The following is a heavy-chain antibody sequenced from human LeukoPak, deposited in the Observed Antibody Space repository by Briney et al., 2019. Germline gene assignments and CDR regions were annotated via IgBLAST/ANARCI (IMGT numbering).Heavy chain of an antibody. V-gene: IGHV3-30*04. D-gene: IGHD6-13*01. CDR3: AKLYSGSWGDFDS. CDR2: ITYDGSNN. CDR1: GFSFSTYT. Sequence: GRSLRLSCVASGFSFSTYTMHWVRRAPGKGLEWVAVITYDGSNNNYADSVNGRFTISRDNSNNTLYLHMNSLRAEDTAVYHCAKLYSGSWGDFDSWGQGTLVTVSS. J-gene: IGHJ4*02.